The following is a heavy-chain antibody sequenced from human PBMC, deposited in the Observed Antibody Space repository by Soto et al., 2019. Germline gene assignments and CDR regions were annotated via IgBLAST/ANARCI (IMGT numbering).Heavy chain of an antibody. CDR3: ARDRYHYYDSSGYNGCRYYYGMDV. D-gene: IGHD3-22*01. V-gene: IGHV1-69*06. J-gene: IGHJ6*02. CDR1: GGTFSSYA. CDR2: IIPIFGTA. Sequence: SVKVSCKASGGTFSSYAISWVRQAPGQGLEWMGGIIPIFGTANYAQKSQGRVTITADKSTSTAYMELSSLRSEDTAVYYCARDRYHYYDSSGYNGCRYYYGMDVWGQGTTVTVSS.